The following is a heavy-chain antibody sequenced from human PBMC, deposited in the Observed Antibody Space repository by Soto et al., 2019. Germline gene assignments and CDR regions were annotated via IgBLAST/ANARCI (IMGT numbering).Heavy chain of an antibody. D-gene: IGHD3-22*01. V-gene: IGHV1-69*01. CDR3: ARGWGYDSTDYYYAY. Sequence: QVQLVQSGAEVRKPGSSVRVSCKASGGSFNRDTISWVRQAPGQGLEWMGGIIPIFGTANHAQKFQGRVTIIADESTSTVYMEWSSLRSDDTAIYYCARGWGYDSTDYYYAYWGQGTLVIVSS. J-gene: IGHJ4*02. CDR2: IIPIFGTA. CDR1: GGSFNRDT.